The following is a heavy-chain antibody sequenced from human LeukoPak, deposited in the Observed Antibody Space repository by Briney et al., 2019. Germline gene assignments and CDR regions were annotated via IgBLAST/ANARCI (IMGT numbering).Heavy chain of an antibody. D-gene: IGHD2-15*01. CDR3: ARCRRGYCSGGSCHSGAFDI. Sequence: SETLSLTCAAYGGSFSGYYWSWIRQPPGKGLEWIGEINHSGSTNYNPSLKSRVTISVDTSKNQFSLKLSSVTAADTAVYYCARCRRGYCSGGSCHSGAFDIWGQGTMVTVSS. CDR1: GGSFSGYY. V-gene: IGHV4-34*01. J-gene: IGHJ3*02. CDR2: INHSGST.